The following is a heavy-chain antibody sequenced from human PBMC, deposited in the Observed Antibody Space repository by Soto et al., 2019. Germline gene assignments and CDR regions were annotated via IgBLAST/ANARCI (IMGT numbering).Heavy chain of an antibody. J-gene: IGHJ4*02. CDR3: ARGTGYFDLGCVY. CDR2: ISSSSSYI. Sequence: KAGGSLRLSCAASGFTFSSYSMNWVRQAPGKGLEWVSSISSSSSYIYYADSLRGRFTISRDNAKNSLYLQMNSLRAEDTAVYYCARGTGYFDLGCVYWGQGTLVTVSS. CDR1: GFTFSSYS. V-gene: IGHV3-21*01. D-gene: IGHD3-9*01.